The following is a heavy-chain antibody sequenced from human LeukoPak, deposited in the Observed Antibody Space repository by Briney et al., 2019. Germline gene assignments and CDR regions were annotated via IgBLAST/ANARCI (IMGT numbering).Heavy chain of an antibody. D-gene: IGHD6-6*01. V-gene: IGHV4-39*07. CDR1: GGSISSGSYY. CDR2: IYHSGST. J-gene: IGHJ5*02. CDR3: AREVSSSRWFDP. Sequence: PSETLSLTCTVSGGSISSGSYYWSWIRQPAGKGLEWIGSIYHSGSTYYNPSLKSRVTISVDTSKNQFSLKLSSVTAADTAVYYCAREVSSSRWFDPWGQGTLVTVSS.